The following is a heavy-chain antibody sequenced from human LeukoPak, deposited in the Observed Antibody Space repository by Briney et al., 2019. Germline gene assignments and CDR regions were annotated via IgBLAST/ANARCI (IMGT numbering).Heavy chain of an antibody. V-gene: IGHV3-43*02. CDR3: AKGPKWAYYYDSSGYLPKDY. Sequence: GGSLRLSCAASGFTFDDYAMRWVRQAPGKGLEWVSLISGVGGSTYYVDSVKGRFTISRDNSKNSLYLQMNSLRTEDTALYYCAKGPKWAYYYDSSGYLPKDYWGQGTLVTVSS. CDR1: GFTFDDYA. D-gene: IGHD3-22*01. CDR2: ISGVGGST. J-gene: IGHJ4*02.